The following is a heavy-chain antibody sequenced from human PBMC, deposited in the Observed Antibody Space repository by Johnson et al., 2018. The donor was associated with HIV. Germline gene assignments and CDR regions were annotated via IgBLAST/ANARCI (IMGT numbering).Heavy chain of an antibody. V-gene: IGHV3-30*03. Sequence: QVQLVESGGGLVKPGGSLRLSCAASGFTFSSYGMHWVRQAPGKGLEWVAVISYDGSNKYYADSVKGRFTISRDNSKNTLYLQINSLRAEDTAVYYCARELLGSSSPDAFDIWGQGTMVTVSS. D-gene: IGHD6-6*01. J-gene: IGHJ3*02. CDR1: GFTFSSYG. CDR2: ISYDGSNK. CDR3: ARELLGSSSPDAFDI.